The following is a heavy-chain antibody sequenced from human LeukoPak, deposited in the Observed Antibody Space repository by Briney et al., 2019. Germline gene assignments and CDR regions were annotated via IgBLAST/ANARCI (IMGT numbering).Heavy chain of an antibody. CDR1: GGSLSGYY. CDR2: INHSGST. J-gene: IGHJ4*02. Sequence: SETLSLTCAVYGGSLSGYYWSWIRQPPGKGLEWIGEINHSGSTNYNPSLKSRVTMSVLTSKNQFSLKLSSVTAADTALYYCARHIKDTAACDSWGQGTLVTASS. CDR3: ARHIKDTAACDS. V-gene: IGHV4-34*01. D-gene: IGHD6-13*01.